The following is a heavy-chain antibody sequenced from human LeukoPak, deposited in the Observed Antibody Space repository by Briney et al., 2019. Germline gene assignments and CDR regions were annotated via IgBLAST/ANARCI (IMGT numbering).Heavy chain of an antibody. V-gene: IGHV3-73*01. J-gene: IGHJ6*03. CDR2: IRSKANSYAT. Sequence: AGGSLRLSCAASGFTFSNAWMSWVRQAPGKGLEWVGRIRSKANSYATAYAASVKGRFTISRDDSKNTAYLQMNSLKTEDTAVYYCTSLDYYYYMDVWGKGTTVTVSS. CDR3: TSLDYYYYMDV. CDR1: GFTFSNAW.